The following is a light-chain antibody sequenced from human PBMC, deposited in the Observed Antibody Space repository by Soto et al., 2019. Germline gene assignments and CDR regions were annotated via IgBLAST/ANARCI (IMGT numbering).Light chain of an antibody. CDR2: GAS. CDR3: QHYKTWPPYT. V-gene: IGKV3-15*01. Sequence: EIVMTQSPATLSLSPGERATLSCRASQSINNNLAWYQQKPGQAPSLLIYGASSRATGVPARFSGSGSGTEFKLTISSLKSDDFAVYYCQHYKTWPPYTFGQGTKLEIK. CDR1: QSINNN. J-gene: IGKJ2*01.